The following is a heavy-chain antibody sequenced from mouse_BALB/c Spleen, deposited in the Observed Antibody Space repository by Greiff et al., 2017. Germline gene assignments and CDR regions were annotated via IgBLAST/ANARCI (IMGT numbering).Heavy chain of an antibody. CDR2: ISSGGST. CDR1: GFTFSSYA. CDR3: ARGYYGSSYDAMDY. J-gene: IGHJ4*01. V-gene: IGHV5-6-5*01. D-gene: IGHD1-1*01. Sequence: EVMLVESGGGLVKPGGSLKLSCAASGFTFSSYAMSWVRQTPEKRLEWVASISSGGSTYYPDSVKGRFTISRDNARNILYLQMSSLRSEDTAMYYCARGYYGSSYDAMDYWGQGTSVTVSS.